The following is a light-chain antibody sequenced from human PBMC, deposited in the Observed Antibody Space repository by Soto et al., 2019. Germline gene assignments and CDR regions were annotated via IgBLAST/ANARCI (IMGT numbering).Light chain of an antibody. CDR1: QSVSTN. CDR3: QQYNDWPLDLT. J-gene: IGKJ4*01. V-gene: IGKV3-15*01. Sequence: EIVMTQSPATLSVSPGDRATLSCRASQSVSTNLAWYQHKPGQAPRLLIYAASTRATGIPARFSGSGSGTEFTLTISSLQSEDFAGYYCQQYNDWPLDLTFGGGTKVEIK. CDR2: AAS.